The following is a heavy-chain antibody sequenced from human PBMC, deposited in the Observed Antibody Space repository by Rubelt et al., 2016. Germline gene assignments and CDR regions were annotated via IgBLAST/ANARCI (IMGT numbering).Heavy chain of an antibody. CDR3: ASGLWTLYNWFDP. J-gene: IGHJ5*02. D-gene: IGHD3/OR15-3a*01. CDR2: ISYDGSNK. Sequence: VRQAPGKGLEWVAVISYDGSNKYYADSVKGRFTISRDNSKNTLYLQMNSLRAEDTAVYYCASGLWTLYNWFDPWGQGTLVTVSS. V-gene: IGHV3-30*04.